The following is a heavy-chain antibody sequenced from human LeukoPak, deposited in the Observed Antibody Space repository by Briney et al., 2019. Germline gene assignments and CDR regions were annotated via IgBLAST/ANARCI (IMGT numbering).Heavy chain of an antibody. CDR3: ARDRVWFGESELGPSVYYYYYMDV. D-gene: IGHD3-10*01. Sequence: SETLSLTCTVSGGSISSGSYYWSWIRQPAGKGLEWIGRIYTSGSTNYNPSLKSRVTISVDTSRNQFSLKLSSVTAADTAVYYCARDRVWFGESELGPSVYYYYYMDVWGKGTTVTISS. V-gene: IGHV4-61*02. CDR2: IYTSGST. CDR1: GGSISSGSYY. J-gene: IGHJ6*03.